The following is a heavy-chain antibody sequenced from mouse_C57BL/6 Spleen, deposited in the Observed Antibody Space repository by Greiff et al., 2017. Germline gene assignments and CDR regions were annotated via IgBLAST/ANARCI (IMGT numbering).Heavy chain of an antibody. D-gene: IGHD3-2*02. CDR3: ARSAAQALYYYAMDY. CDR2: IDPSDSYT. J-gene: IGHJ4*01. V-gene: IGHV1-69*01. CDR1: GYTFTSYW. Sequence: QVQLKQPGAELVMPGASVKLSCKASGYTFTSYWMHWVKQRPGQGLEWIGEIDPSDSYTNYNQKFKGKSTLTVDKSSSTAYMQLSSLTSEDSAVYYCARSAAQALYYYAMDYWGQGTSVTVSS.